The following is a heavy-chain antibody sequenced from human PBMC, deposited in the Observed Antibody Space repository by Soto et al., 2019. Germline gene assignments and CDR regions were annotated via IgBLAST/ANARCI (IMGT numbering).Heavy chain of an antibody. CDR2: INQDESES. CDR3: VSANIVGRPG. Sequence: EMQLVESGGGSVQPGESLRLSCAASGFSFKTFWMSWVRQAPGKGLEWVANINQDESESHYVDSVKGRFPISRDNAKSSGSLQMNDRRGEDTAVYYCVSANIVGRPGGGQGTMVTVSA. CDR1: GFSFKTFW. J-gene: IGHJ3*01. D-gene: IGHD6-6*01. V-gene: IGHV3-7*01.